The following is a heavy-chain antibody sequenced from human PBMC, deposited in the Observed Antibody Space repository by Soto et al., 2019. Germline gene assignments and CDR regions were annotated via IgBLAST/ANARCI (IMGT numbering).Heavy chain of an antibody. V-gene: IGHV6-1*01. J-gene: IGHJ5*02. CDR2: TYYRSKWYN. D-gene: IGHD6-6*01. CDR1: GDSVSSNSAA. CDR3: ARDWCIAARSCVRFDP. Sequence: PSQTLSLTCAISGDSVSSNSAAWNWIRQSPSRGLEWLGRTYYRSKWYNDYAVSVKSRITINPDTSKNQFSLQLNSVTPEDTAVYYCARDWCIAARSCVRFDPWGQGTPVTVSS.